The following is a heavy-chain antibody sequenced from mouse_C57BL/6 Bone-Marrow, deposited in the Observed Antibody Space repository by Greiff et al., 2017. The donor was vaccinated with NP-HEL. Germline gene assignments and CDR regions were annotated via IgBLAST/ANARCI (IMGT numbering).Heavy chain of an antibody. CDR1: GFTFSSYG. CDR3: VRRFRGYYAMDY. D-gene: IGHD3-3*01. Sequence: DVQLVESGGDLVKPGGSLKLSCAASGFTFSSYGMSWVRQTPDKRLEWVATISSGGSYTYYPDSVKGRFTISRDNAKNTLYLQMSSLKSEDTAMYYCVRRFRGYYAMDYWGQGTSVTVSS. V-gene: IGHV5-6*01. CDR2: ISSGGSYT. J-gene: IGHJ4*01.